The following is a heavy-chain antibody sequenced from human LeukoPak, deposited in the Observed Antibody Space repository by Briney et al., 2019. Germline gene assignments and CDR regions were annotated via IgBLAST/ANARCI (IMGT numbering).Heavy chain of an antibody. CDR1: GYTLTELS. J-gene: IGHJ4*02. V-gene: IGHV1-24*01. Sequence: ASVKVSCKVSGYTLTELSMHWVRQAPGKGLEWMGGFDPEDGETIYAQKFQGRVTMTKDTSTDTAYMELSRLRSEDTAVYYCATRNVLGRLAWVDYWGQGTLVTVSS. CDR3: ATRNVLGRLAWVDY. D-gene: IGHD2-2*01. CDR2: FDPEDGET.